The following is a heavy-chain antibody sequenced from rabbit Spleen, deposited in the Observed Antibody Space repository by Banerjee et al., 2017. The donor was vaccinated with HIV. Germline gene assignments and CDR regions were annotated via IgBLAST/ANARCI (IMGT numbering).Heavy chain of an antibody. J-gene: IGHJ4*01. D-gene: IGHD5-1*01. V-gene: IGHV1S40*01. CDR2: IDPIFSTT. CDR1: GFSFSSSGY. Sequence: QSLEESGGDLVKPGASLTLTCTASGFSFSSSGYMCWVRQAPGKGLEWIGYIDPIFSTTHYASWVNGRLTISRDIDQNTLYLQLNSLTAADTATYFCARGGAVGGAYPYFNLWGQGTLVTVS. CDR3: ARGGAVGGAYPYFNL.